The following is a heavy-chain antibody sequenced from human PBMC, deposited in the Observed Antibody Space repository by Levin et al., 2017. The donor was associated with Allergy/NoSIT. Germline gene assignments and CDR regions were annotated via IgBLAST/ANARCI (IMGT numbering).Heavy chain of an antibody. V-gene: IGHV3-33*01. D-gene: IGHD1-26*01. CDR1: GFSVSKYG. Sequence: GGSLRLSCAASGFSVSKYGMHWVRQPPGKGLEGVAVIWYGGNNRQYADSVKGRFIVSGENSKNTVYLEMNSLGGDDTGVYYCASDRWELLSDYYGMDVWGQGTTVTVSS. J-gene: IGHJ6*02. CDR2: IWYGGNNR. CDR3: ASDRWELLSDYYGMDV.